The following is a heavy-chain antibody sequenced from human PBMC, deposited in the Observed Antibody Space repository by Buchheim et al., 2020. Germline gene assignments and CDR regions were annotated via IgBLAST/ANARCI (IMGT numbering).Heavy chain of an antibody. Sequence: EVQLVESGGGLVKPGGSLRLSCAASGFTFSGYSMNWVRQAPGKGLEWVSSISSSSSYIYYADSVKGRFTISRDNAKNSLYLQMNSLRAEDTAVYYCARDPFVYCSSTSCPTDYWGQGTL. J-gene: IGHJ4*02. V-gene: IGHV3-21*01. CDR3: ARDPFVYCSSTSCPTDY. CDR1: GFTFSGYS. D-gene: IGHD2-2*01. CDR2: ISSSSSYI.